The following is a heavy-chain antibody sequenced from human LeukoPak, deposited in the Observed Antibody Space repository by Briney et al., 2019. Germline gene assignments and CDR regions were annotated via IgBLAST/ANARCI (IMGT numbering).Heavy chain of an antibody. CDR2: IKKDVSEK. CDR3: AVDEAIAGETEYLQH. J-gene: IGHJ1*01. V-gene: IGHV3-7*01. D-gene: IGHD7-27*01. CDR1: GFTFSNYW. Sequence: PGGSLRLSXAASGFTFSNYWMSWVRQAPGKGLEWVANIKKDVSEKYYVHSVKGRFTISTDNAKNSLHLQMNSLRPEATAVYNCAVDEAIAGETEYLQHWGQGTLVTVSP.